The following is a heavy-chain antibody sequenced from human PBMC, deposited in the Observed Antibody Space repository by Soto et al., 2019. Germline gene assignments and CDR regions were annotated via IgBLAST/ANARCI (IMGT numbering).Heavy chain of an antibody. CDR2: ISGSGGST. D-gene: IGHD3-3*01. V-gene: IGHV3-23*01. Sequence: GGSLRLSCAASGFTFSSYAMSWVRQAPGKGLEWVSAISGSGGSTYYADSVKGRFTISRDNSKNTLYLQMNSLRAEDTAVYYCAKDYDFWSGYPHYFDYWGQGTLVTVSS. J-gene: IGHJ4*02. CDR3: AKDYDFWSGYPHYFDY. CDR1: GFTFSSYA.